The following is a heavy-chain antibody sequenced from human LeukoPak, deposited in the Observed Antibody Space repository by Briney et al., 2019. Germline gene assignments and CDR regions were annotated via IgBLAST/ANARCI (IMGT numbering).Heavy chain of an antibody. CDR2: INSDGINT. CDR1: GFTFSNYW. V-gene: IGHV3-74*01. CDR3: AQHLRRRFFSRTLGFDP. Sequence: GGSLRLSCAASGFTFSNYWMHWVRQAPGKGLVWVSRINSDGINTSYADSVKGRFTISRDNAKNTLNLQMNSLRAEDTAVYYCAQHLRRRFFSRTLGFDPWGQGTLVTVSS. D-gene: IGHD3-3*01. J-gene: IGHJ5*02.